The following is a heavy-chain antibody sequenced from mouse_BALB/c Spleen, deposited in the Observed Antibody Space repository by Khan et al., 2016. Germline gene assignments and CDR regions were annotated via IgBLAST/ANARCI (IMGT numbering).Heavy chain of an antibody. D-gene: IGHD2-10*02. V-gene: IGHV1-7*01. CDR3: ARWGYGNYLYQAMDY. J-gene: IGHJ4*01. Sequence: QVQLKQSGAELAKPGASVKMSCKASGYTFTRFWMHWVKQRPGQGLEWIGYINPGSNYTDYNQNFKDKATLTADKSSSTAYMLLSSLTSEDSAVYFCARWGYGNYLYQAMDYWGQGILVTVSS. CDR2: INPGSNYT. CDR1: GYTFTRFW.